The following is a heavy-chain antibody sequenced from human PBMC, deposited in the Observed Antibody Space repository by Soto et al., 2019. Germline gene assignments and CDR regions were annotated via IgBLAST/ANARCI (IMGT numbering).Heavy chain of an antibody. D-gene: IGHD2-15*01. V-gene: IGHV1-46*03. CDR3: ARGSETRGIAVVIAASENDY. CDR1: GYSFTSYY. J-gene: IGHJ4*02. CDR2: INPSGDST. Sequence: ASVKVSCKASGYSFTSYYMHWVRQAPGQGLEWMGIINPSGDSTRYAQKFQGRLTMTRDTSTSTVYMELSSLRSEDTAVYYCARGSETRGIAVVIAASENDYWGQGSLVTVSS.